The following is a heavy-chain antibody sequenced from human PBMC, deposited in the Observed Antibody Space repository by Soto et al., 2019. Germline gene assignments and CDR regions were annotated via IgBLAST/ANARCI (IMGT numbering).Heavy chain of an antibody. CDR3: ARIGGWYDIDF. D-gene: IGHD6-19*01. J-gene: IGHJ4*02. V-gene: IGHV4-61*01. CDR1: GGSVSSGSFH. Sequence: SETLSLTCSVCGGSVSSGSFHWSWIRQVPGKGLQFIGSIFHNGTANYSPSLKNRVSMSIDTSQSQFSLQLISVAAADTAVYYCARIGGWYDIDFWGQGNLVTVSS. CDR2: IFHNGTA.